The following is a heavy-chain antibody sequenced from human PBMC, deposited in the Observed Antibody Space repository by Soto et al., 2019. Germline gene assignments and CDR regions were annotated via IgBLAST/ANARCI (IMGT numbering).Heavy chain of an antibody. CDR3: AKDAGESGYVPVFDY. J-gene: IGHJ4*02. Sequence: GGSLRLSCAASGFTFSSYGMHWVRQAPGKGLEWVAVISYDGSNKYYADSVKGRFTISRDNSKNTLYLQMNSLRAEDTAVYYCAKDAGESGYVPVFDYWGQGTLVTVSS. V-gene: IGHV3-30*18. CDR1: GFTFSSYG. D-gene: IGHD5-12*01. CDR2: ISYDGSNK.